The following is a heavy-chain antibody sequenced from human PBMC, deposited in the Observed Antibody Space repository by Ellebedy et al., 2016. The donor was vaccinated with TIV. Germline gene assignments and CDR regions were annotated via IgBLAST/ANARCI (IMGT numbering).Heavy chain of an antibody. D-gene: IGHD2-21*02. CDR3: ARDGACGGDCYGDNY. CDR2: ISAYNGNT. V-gene: IGHV1-18*01. J-gene: IGHJ4*02. CDR1: GYTFTSNA. Sequence: AASVKVSCKASGYTFTSNAISWVRQAPGQGLEWMGWISAYNGNTNYAQKFQGRVTMTRDTSISTAYMELSWLRSDDTAVYYCARDGACGGDCYGDNYWGQGSLVTVSS.